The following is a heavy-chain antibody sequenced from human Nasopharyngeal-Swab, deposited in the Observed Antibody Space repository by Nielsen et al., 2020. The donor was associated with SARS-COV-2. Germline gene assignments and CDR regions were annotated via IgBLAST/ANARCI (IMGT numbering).Heavy chain of an antibody. CDR2: ISSSSSYI. Sequence: GESLKISCAASGFTFSSYSMNWVRQAPGKGLEWVSSISSSSSYIYYADSVKGRFTISRDNSKNTLYLQMNSLRAEDTAVYYCAKDPRSNDYGDYFDYWGQGTLVTVSS. D-gene: IGHD4-17*01. V-gene: IGHV3-21*04. J-gene: IGHJ4*02. CDR1: GFTFSSYS. CDR3: AKDPRSNDYGDYFDY.